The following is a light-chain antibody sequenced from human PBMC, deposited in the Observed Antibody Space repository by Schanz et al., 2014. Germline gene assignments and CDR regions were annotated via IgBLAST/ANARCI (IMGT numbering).Light chain of an antibody. CDR2: AAS. CDR1: QSVSSID. V-gene: IGKV3-20*01. Sequence: EIVLTQSPGALSLSPGDRATLSCRASQSVSSIDLAWYQQKPGQAPRLLIYAASTRATGIPARFSGSGSGTDFTLTINRLEAEDFAVYYCQQYVESPGTFGQGTRLEI. CDR3: QQYVESPGT. J-gene: IGKJ1*01.